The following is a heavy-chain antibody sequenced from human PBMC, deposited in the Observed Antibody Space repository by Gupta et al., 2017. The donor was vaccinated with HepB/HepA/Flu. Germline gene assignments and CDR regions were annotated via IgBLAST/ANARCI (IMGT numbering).Heavy chain of an antibody. V-gene: IGHV3-30*18. J-gene: IGHJ4*02. CDR2: ISYEGSEK. D-gene: IGHD5-24*01. CDR1: GFYFDSYG. CDR3: AKGAGYNFYYFDN. Sequence: QVQLVESGGGVVQPGKSRRLSCVGSGFYFDSYGMHWVRQAPGKGLEWVAVISYEGSEKYYADSVKGRFNISRDNAKNTLYLQISSGREEDTALYYCAKGAGYNFYYFDNWGQGALVTVSS.